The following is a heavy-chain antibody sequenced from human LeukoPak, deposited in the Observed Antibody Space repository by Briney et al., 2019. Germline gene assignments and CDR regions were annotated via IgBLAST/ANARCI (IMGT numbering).Heavy chain of an antibody. CDR2: IYHSGST. CDR1: GGSISNGGYY. J-gene: IGHJ2*01. CDR3: ARDLGSSWPNWYFDL. D-gene: IGHD6-13*01. V-gene: IGHV4-61*08. Sequence: SETLSLTCTVSGGSISNGGYYWSWIRQPPGKGLEWIGYIYHSGSTYYNPSLKSRVTISVDTSKNQFSLKLSSVTAADTAVYYCARDLGSSWPNWYFDLWGRGTLVTVSS.